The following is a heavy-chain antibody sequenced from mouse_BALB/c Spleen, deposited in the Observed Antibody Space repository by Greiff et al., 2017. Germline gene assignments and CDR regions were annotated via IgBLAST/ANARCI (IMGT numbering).Heavy chain of an antibody. V-gene: IGHV5-17*02. CDR2: ISSGSSTI. J-gene: IGHJ2*01. Sequence: EVKLMESGGGLVQPGGSRKLSCAASGFTFSSFGMHWVRQAPEKGLEWVAYISSGSSTIYYADTVKGRFTISRDNPKNTLFLQMTSLRSEDTAMYYCARSYDGYYVDYWGQGTTLTVSS. CDR1: GFTFSSFG. CDR3: ARSYDGYYVDY. D-gene: IGHD2-3*01.